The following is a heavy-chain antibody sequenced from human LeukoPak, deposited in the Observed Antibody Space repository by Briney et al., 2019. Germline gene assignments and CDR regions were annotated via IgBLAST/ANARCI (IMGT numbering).Heavy chain of an antibody. CDR1: GYTFTGSY. D-gene: IGHD1-26*01. CDR3: ARDFAVGATLVVFDY. CDR2: INPNSGGT. Sequence: ASVKVSCKASGYTFTGSYMHWVRHAPGQGLEWMGWINPNSGGTNYAQKFQGRVTMTRDTSISTAYMELSRLRSDDTAVYYCARDFAVGATLVVFDYWGQGTLVTVSS. V-gene: IGHV1-2*02. J-gene: IGHJ4*02.